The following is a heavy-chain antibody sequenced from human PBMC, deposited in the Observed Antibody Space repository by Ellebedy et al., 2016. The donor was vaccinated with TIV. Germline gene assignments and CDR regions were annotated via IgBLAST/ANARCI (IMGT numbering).Heavy chain of an antibody. V-gene: IGHV1-18*01. Sequence: ASVKVSCXASGYTFTSYGISWVRQAPGQGLEWMGWISAYNGNTNYAQKLQGRVTMTTDTSTSTAYMELRSLRSDDTAVYYCARDGGPYDSSGLVDYWGQGTLVTVSS. J-gene: IGHJ4*02. CDR3: ARDGGPYDSSGLVDY. D-gene: IGHD3-22*01. CDR1: GYTFTSYG. CDR2: ISAYNGNT.